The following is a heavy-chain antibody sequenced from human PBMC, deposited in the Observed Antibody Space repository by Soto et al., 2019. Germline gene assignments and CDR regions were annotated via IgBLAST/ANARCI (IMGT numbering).Heavy chain of an antibody. V-gene: IGHV3-74*01. CDR1: GFTFSSYW. D-gene: IGHD6-13*01. CDR2: INSDGSST. Sequence: EVQLVESGGGLVQPGGSLRLSCAASGFTFSSYWMHWVRQAAGKGLVWVSRINSDGSSTSYADSVKGRFTISRDNAKNTLYLQLNSLRAEDTAVYYCARLGAAAGWFDPWGQGTLVTVSS. CDR3: ARLGAAAGWFDP. J-gene: IGHJ5*02.